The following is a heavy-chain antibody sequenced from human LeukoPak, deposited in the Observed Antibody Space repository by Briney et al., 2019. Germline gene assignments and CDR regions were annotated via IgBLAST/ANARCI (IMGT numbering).Heavy chain of an antibody. D-gene: IGHD3-22*01. V-gene: IGHV4-59*08. J-gene: IGHJ4*02. CDR1: SGSISTYY. CDR2: ISYSGST. Sequence: PSETLSLTCTVPSGSISTYYWTWIRQPPGKGLEWIGYISYSGSTKYNPSLTRRTTISLDTSKNQFSLELRSMTAADTAIYYCARQAGMFTTFDFWGQGILVTVSS. CDR3: ARQAGMFTTFDF.